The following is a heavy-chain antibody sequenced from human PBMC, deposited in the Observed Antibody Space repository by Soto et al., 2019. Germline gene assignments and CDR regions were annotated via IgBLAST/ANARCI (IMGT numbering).Heavy chain of an antibody. V-gene: IGHV3-73*01. J-gene: IGHJ5*02. CDR1: GFAFSGSA. D-gene: IGHD3-16*01. CDR2: IRSKGHNYAA. Sequence: GGSLRLSCAASGFAFSGSAMYWVRQASGKGPEWVGRIRSKGHNYAAEYAASVKGRFTISRDDSKNTAYLQTNSLQTEDTAVYYCTRDLFSYDYSGILWFDPWGQGTLVTVSS. CDR3: TRDLFSYDYSGILWFDP.